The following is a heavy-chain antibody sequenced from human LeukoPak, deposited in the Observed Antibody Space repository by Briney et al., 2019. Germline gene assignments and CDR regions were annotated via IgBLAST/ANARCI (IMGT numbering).Heavy chain of an antibody. D-gene: IGHD5-12*01. Sequence: ASVKVSCKASGYTFTSYYMHWVRQAPGQGLEWMGIINPSGGSTSYAQKSQGRVTMTRDTSTSTVYMELSSLRSEDTAVYYCARIYSGYDRFDYWGQGTLVTVSS. V-gene: IGHV1-46*01. CDR1: GYTFTSYY. CDR2: INPSGGST. CDR3: ARIYSGYDRFDY. J-gene: IGHJ4*02.